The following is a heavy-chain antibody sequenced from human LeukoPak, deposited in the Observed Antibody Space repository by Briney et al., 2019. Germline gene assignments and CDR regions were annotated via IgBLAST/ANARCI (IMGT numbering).Heavy chain of an antibody. CDR3: TKTGGPWD. V-gene: IGHV3-53*01. D-gene: IGHD7-27*01. J-gene: IGHJ4*02. Sequence: GGSLRLSCVASGFTFTSYGMSWVRQAPGKGLEWISVIYNDGTTYYADSVKGRFTISRDNPKNTPYLQMNTLRAEDTAVYYCTKTGGPWDWGQGTLVTVSS. CDR2: IYNDGTT. CDR1: GFTFTSYG.